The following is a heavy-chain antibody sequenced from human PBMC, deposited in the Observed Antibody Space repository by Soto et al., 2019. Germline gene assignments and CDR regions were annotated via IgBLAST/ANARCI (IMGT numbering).Heavy chain of an antibody. D-gene: IGHD4-4*01. Sequence: QVQLVQSGAEVKEPGASLKVSCKTSGYSFTAYYVHWVRQAPGQGLEWMGWINPNSGATNYPQTFQGRVTMTRDTSISTAYMELSSLRSDDTAVYYCARGAYSYVIDYWGQGTPVTLSS. V-gene: IGHV1-2*02. CDR1: GYSFTAYY. CDR2: INPNSGAT. J-gene: IGHJ4*02. CDR3: ARGAYSYVIDY.